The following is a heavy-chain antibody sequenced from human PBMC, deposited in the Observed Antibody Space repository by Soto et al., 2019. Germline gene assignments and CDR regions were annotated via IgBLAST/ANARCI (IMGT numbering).Heavy chain of an antibody. V-gene: IGHV1-69*06. Sequence: QVQLVQSGAEVKTPGSSVTVSCTPSGGSFNDYAFSWVRQAPGQGLEWLGGIIPLFGTSDYSQSFRDRATITAVKSTSTVFLELRSLTFQDTAVYYCARLPVRITVFGKVLGYSDSWGQGSLITVSS. D-gene: IGHD3-3*01. J-gene: IGHJ4*02. CDR2: IIPLFGTS. CDR3: ARLPVRITVFGKVLGYSDS. CDR1: GGSFNDYA.